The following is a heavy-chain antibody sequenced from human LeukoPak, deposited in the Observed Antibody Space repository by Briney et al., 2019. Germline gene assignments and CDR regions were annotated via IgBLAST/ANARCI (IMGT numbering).Heavy chain of an antibody. CDR3: ARDGGIAAAYFDY. Sequence: SVKVSCKASGGTFSSYAISWVRQAPGQGLERMGGIIPIFGTANYAQKFQGRVTITTDESTSTAYMELSSLRSEDTAVYYCARDGGIAAAYFDYWGQGTLVTVSS. D-gene: IGHD6-13*01. V-gene: IGHV1-69*05. CDR1: GGTFSSYA. J-gene: IGHJ4*02. CDR2: IIPIFGTA.